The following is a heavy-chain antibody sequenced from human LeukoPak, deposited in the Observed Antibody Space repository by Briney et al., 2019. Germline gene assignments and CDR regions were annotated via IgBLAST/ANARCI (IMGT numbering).Heavy chain of an antibody. Sequence: PSETLCLTCTVSGGSISLYYWSWIRQPPGKGLEWIGYFYDTRSPKYNPSLERRVTISVDMSRNQFSLNLTSVTAADTAVYYCARGRGSLTYWGQGTLATVSS. CDR1: GGSISLYY. J-gene: IGHJ4*02. CDR2: FYDTRSP. CDR3: ARGRGSLTY. D-gene: IGHD3-10*01. V-gene: IGHV4-59*01.